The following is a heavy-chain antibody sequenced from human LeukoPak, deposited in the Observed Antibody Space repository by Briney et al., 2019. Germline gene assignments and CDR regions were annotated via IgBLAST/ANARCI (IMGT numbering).Heavy chain of an antibody. CDR2: INPNSGGT. J-gene: IGHJ6*03. Sequence: ASVKVSCKASRYTFTGYYMHWVRQAPGQGLEWMGWINPNSGGTSYAQKFQGRVTMTRDTSISTAYMELSRLRSDDTAVYYCARRPGYCTSTSCYGSYYMDVWGKGTTVTVSS. CDR3: ARRPGYCTSTSCYGSYYMDV. V-gene: IGHV1-2*02. CDR1: RYTFTGYY. D-gene: IGHD2-2*01.